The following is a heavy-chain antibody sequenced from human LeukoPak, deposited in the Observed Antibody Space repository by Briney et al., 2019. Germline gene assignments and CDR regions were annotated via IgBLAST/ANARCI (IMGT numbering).Heavy chain of an antibody. J-gene: IGHJ6*03. CDR3: ARERRDGYNHYYYYNYMDV. Sequence: SETLSLTCTVSGGSISSYYWGWIRQPPGKGLEWIGSIYYSGSTYYNPSLKSRVTISVDTSKNQFSLKLSSVTAADTAVYYCARERRDGYNHYYYYNYMDVRGKGATVTVSS. CDR2: IYYSGST. V-gene: IGHV4-39*07. CDR1: GGSISSYY. D-gene: IGHD5-24*01.